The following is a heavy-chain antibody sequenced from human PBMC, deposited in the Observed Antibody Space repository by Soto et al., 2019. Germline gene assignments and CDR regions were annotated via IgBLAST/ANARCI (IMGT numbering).Heavy chain of an antibody. V-gene: IGHV1-2*02. CDR2: INTKTGGT. CDR1: GYSFTDYY. CDR3: ARVGTTGWFDP. D-gene: IGHD1-1*01. J-gene: IGHJ5*02. Sequence: QVHLVQSGAEVKNPGASVKVSCKASGYSFTDYYMHWVRQAPGQGLEWMGWINTKTGGTNYAQRVQGRVTMTGDTSINTAYMELSRLRSDYTAVYYCARVGTTGWFDPWGQGTVVTVSS.